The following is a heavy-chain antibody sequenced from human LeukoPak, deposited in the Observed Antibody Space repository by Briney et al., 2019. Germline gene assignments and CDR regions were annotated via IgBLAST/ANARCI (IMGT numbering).Heavy chain of an antibody. CDR3: ARDIPGDRGYFDS. CDR1: GGSISNYY. CDR2: IFYSGST. J-gene: IGHJ4*02. Sequence: SETLSLTCTLSGGSISNYYWSWIRQPPGKGLEWIGNIFYSGSTNYNPSLKSRVTISLDTSKNQFSLKLTSVSAADTAIYYCARDIPGDRGYFDSWGQGTLVTVSS. V-gene: IGHV4-59*01. D-gene: IGHD7-27*01.